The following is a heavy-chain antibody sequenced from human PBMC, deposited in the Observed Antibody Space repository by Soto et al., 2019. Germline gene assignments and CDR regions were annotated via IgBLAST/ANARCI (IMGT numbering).Heavy chain of an antibody. CDR2: ISGSGGST. Sequence: EVQLLESGGGLVQPGGSLRLSCAASGFTFSSYAMSWVRQAPGKGLEWVTAISGSGGSTYYADSVKGRFTISRDNSKNTLYLQMNSLRAEDTAVYYCAKGLRRGGAGRGDYWGQGTLVTVSS. CDR3: AKGLRRGGAGRGDY. J-gene: IGHJ4*02. D-gene: IGHD3-16*01. CDR1: GFTFSSYA. V-gene: IGHV3-23*01.